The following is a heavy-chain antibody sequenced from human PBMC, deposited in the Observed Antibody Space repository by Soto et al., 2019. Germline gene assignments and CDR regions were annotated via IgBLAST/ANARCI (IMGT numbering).Heavy chain of an antibody. V-gene: IGHV4-30-4*01. CDR3: ARDTGTYPYYFDY. D-gene: IGHD1-26*01. J-gene: IGHJ4*02. CDR2: IHHGGST. CDR1: GGSISSGENF. Sequence: SETLSLTCTVSGGSISSGENFWNWIRQSPGKGPEWIGYIHHGGSTYYNPSLKSRLTISVDTSKNQISLKLNSVTAADTAVYYCARDTGTYPYYFDYWGQGTLVTVSS.